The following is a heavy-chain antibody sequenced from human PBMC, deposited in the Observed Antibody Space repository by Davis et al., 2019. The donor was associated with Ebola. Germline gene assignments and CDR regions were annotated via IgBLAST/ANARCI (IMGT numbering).Heavy chain of an antibody. CDR3: TSVPSGSQNDY. Sequence: PGGSLRLSCAASGFTVSGSAMHWVRQASGKGLEWVGRIRSKANSYATAYAASVKGRFTISRDDSKNTAYLQMNSLKTEDTAVYYCTSVPSGSQNDYWGQGTLVTVSS. J-gene: IGHJ4*02. V-gene: IGHV3-73*01. CDR2: IRSKANSYAT. CDR1: GFTVSGSA. D-gene: IGHD1-26*01.